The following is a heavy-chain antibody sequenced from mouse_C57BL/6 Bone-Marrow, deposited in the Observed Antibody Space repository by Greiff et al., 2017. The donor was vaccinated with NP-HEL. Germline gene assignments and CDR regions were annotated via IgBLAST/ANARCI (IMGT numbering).Heavy chain of an antibody. CDR1: GYTFTDYY. D-gene: IGHD1-1*01. V-gene: IGHV1-26*01. CDR2: INPNNGGT. Sequence: EVQLQQSGPELVKPGASVKISCKASGYTFTDYYMNWVKQSHGKSLEWIGDINPNNGGTSYNQKFKGKATLTVDKSSSTAYMELRSLTSEDSAVYYCARGYYDGSSYDYAMDYWGQGTSVTVSS. J-gene: IGHJ4*01. CDR3: ARGYYDGSSYDYAMDY.